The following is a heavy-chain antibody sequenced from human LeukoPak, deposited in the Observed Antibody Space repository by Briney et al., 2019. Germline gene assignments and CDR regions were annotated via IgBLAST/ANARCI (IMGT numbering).Heavy chain of an antibody. D-gene: IGHD6-19*01. J-gene: IGHJ4*02. CDR2: IDPKSGGT. CDR3: VRDMDRGQWLVRPYN. CDR1: GYIFIGYY. V-gene: IGHV1-2*02. Sequence: ASVKVSCKTSGYIFIGYYMHWVRQAPGQGLEWMGWIDPKSGGTKYAQKFQDRVTMTRDMSINTAYMDLRRLKSDDTAVYYCVRDMDRGQWLVRPYNWGQGTLVTVSS.